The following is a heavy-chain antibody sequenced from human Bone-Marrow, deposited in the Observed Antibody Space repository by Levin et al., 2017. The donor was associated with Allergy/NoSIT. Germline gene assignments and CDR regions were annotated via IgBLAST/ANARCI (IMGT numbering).Heavy chain of an antibody. CDR3: ASSRDCSGAACYLLDN. J-gene: IGHJ4*02. Sequence: GESLKISCKGSGYSFSRHWIGWARQMPGKGLEWMGIIYPADSDTRYSPSFEGQVTISAAKSINTAYLQWSSLKASDSAMYYCASSRDCSGAACYLLDNWGQGTLVTVSS. CDR1: GYSFSRHW. V-gene: IGHV5-51*01. D-gene: IGHD2-21*02. CDR2: IYPADSDT.